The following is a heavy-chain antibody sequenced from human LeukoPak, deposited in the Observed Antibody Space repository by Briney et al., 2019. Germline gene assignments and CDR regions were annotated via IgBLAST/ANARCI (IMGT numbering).Heavy chain of an antibody. V-gene: IGHV4-59*08. J-gene: IGHJ4*02. CDR3: AGGDYGDYAFDY. CDR2: IYYSGST. Sequence: SETLSLTCTVSGGSISSYYWSWIRQPPGKGLEWIGYIYYSGSTNYNPSLKSRVTISVDTSKNQFSLKLSSVTAADTAVYCCAGGDYGDYAFDYWGQGTLVTVSS. D-gene: IGHD4-17*01. CDR1: GGSISSYY.